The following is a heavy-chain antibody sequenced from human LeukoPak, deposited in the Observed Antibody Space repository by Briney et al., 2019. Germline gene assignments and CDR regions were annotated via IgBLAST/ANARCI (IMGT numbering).Heavy chain of an antibody. CDR1: GYTCTDYY. CDR2: INPHSGGT. Sequence: ASVKVSCKASGYTCTDYYMHWVRQAPGQGLEWMGWINPHSGGTSYAQKFQGRVTMTRDTSISTVYMEVSRLRSDDTAVYYCARDSSYSSSLYYFGYWGQGTLVTVSS. CDR3: ARDSSYSSSLYYFGY. D-gene: IGHD6-6*01. V-gene: IGHV1-2*02. J-gene: IGHJ4*02.